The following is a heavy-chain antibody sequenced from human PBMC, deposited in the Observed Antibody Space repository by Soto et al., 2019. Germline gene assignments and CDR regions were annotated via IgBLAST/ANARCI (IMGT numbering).Heavy chain of an antibody. D-gene: IGHD2-8*01. CDR2: ISNSGGST. CDR3: AKSMYMYVSSLDH. CDR1: GFTFSSYA. Sequence: PGGSLRLSCAASGFTFSSYAMSWVRQAPGKGLEWVSVISNSGGSTYYADSVKGRLTISRDNSKNTLYLQMNSLRAEDTAVYYCAKSMYMYVSSLDHWGQGTLVTVSS. V-gene: IGHV3-23*01. J-gene: IGHJ4*02.